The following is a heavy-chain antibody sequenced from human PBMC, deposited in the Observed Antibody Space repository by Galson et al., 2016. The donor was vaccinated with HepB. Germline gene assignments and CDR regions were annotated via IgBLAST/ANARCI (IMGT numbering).Heavy chain of an antibody. CDR2: DSMDGRRK. J-gene: IGHJ4*02. Sequence: SLRLSCAASGFTFADYAMAWFRQAPGKGLEWVAVDSMDGRRKFYADSVKGRFTISRDNSNNMLFLQMGSLRPDDTAVYYCAKRHEYCPPVGCSVDYWGQGTLVSVSS. CDR3: AKRHEYCPPVGCSVDY. V-gene: IGHV3-30-3*02. D-gene: IGHD2/OR15-2a*01. CDR1: GFTFADYA.